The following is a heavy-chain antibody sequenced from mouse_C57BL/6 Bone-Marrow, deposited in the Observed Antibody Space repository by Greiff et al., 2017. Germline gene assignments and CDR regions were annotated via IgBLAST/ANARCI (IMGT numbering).Heavy chain of an antibody. CDR2: INPSTGGT. CDR1: GYSFTGYY. D-gene: IGHD1-1*01. V-gene: IGHV1-42*01. Sequence: VQLQQSGPELVKPGASVKISCKASGYSFTGYYMNWVKQSPEKSLEWIGEINPSTGGTTYNQTFKAKATLTVDKSSSKAYMQLKSLTSEDSAVYYCARRYYGSRWYFDVWGTGTTVTVSS. J-gene: IGHJ1*03. CDR3: ARRYYGSRWYFDV.